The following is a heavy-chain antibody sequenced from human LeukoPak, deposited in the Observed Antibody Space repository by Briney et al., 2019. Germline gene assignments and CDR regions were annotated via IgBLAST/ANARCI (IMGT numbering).Heavy chain of an antibody. V-gene: IGHV1-69*06. CDR1: GGTFSSYA. Sequence: SVKVSCKASGGTFSSYAISWVRQAPGQGLEWMGGIIPILGTANYAQKFQGRVTITADKSTSTAYMELSSLRSEDTAVYYCARAAHSGSYYDWFDPWGQGTLVTVSS. CDR3: ARAAHSGSYYDWFDP. CDR2: IIPILGTA. D-gene: IGHD1-26*01. J-gene: IGHJ5*02.